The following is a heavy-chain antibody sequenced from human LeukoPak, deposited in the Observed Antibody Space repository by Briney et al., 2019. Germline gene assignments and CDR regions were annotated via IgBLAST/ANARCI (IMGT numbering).Heavy chain of an antibody. CDR2: ISRNSRDI. J-gene: IGHJ4*02. Sequence: GGSLRLSCAASGFTFSDYYMSWVRQAPGKGLEWVSSISRNSRDIFYADSMKGRFTISRDNAKNSLFLQMSSLRAEDTAVYYCARGVRYYDYWGQGTLVTVSS. V-gene: IGHV3-21*01. CDR3: ARGVRYYDY. CDR1: GFTFSDYY.